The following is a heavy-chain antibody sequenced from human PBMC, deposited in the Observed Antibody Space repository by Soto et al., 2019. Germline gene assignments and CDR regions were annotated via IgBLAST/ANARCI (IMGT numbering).Heavy chain of an antibody. V-gene: IGHV4-39*01. CDR2: IYYSGST. D-gene: IGHD3-3*01. CDR3: ARLEPGGDGTSIFGGPRLGYYMDV. Sequence: SETLSLTCTVSGGSISSSSYYWGWIRQPPGKGLEWIGSIYYSGSTYYNPSLKCRGTISVDTSKNQFSLKLSSVTAADTAVYYCARLEPGGDGTSIFGGPRLGYYMDVWGKGTTVTVSS. J-gene: IGHJ6*03. CDR1: GGSISSSSYY.